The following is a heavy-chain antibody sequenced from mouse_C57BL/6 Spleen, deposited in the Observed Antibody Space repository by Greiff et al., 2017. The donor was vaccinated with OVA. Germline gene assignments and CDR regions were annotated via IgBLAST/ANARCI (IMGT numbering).Heavy chain of an antibody. Sequence: EVNLVESEGGLVQPGSSMKLSCTASGFTFSDYYMAWVRQVPEKGLEWVANINYDGSSTYYLDSLKSRFIISRDNAKNILYLQMSSLKSEDTATYYCARSAAMDYWGQGTSVTVSS. J-gene: IGHJ4*01. CDR1: GFTFSDYY. D-gene: IGHD6-1*01. CDR3: ARSAAMDY. CDR2: INYDGSST. V-gene: IGHV5-16*01.